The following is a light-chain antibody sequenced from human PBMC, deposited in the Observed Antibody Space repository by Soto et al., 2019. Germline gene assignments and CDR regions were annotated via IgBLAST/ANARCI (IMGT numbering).Light chain of an antibody. V-gene: IGKV3D-7*01. J-gene: IGKJ4*01. CDR2: GAY. Sequence: EIVLTQSPATLSLSPGDRATLSCRASQSVRTISLSWYQQKPGQAPRLLMYGAYTRASGVPGRFSGSGSGTDFTLTINSLQPEDFAVYYCHQDYDFPPTFGGGTQVEIK. CDR1: QSVRTIS. CDR3: HQDYDFPPT.